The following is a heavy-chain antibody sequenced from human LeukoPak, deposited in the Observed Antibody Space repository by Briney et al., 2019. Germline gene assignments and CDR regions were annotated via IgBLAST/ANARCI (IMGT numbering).Heavy chain of an antibody. CDR3: ARASHDYGDYSHFDY. J-gene: IGHJ4*02. Sequence: SETLSLTCTVSGGSISSYYWSWIRQPAGKGLEWIGRIYTSGSNNYNPSLKSRVTMSVDTSKNQFSLKLSSVTAADTAVYYCARASHDYGDYSHFDYWGQGTLVTVSS. V-gene: IGHV4-4*07. CDR1: GGSISSYY. D-gene: IGHD4-17*01. CDR2: IYTSGSN.